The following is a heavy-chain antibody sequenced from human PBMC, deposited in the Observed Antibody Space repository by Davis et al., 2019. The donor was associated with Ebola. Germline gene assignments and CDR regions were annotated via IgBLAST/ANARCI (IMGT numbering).Heavy chain of an antibody. CDR1: GLTFSDYW. Sequence: PGGSLRLSCAASGLTFSDYWLTWVRQAPGKGLEWVAYISSSSSTVYYADSVKGRFTISRDNSKNSLYLQLNSLTDDDSAVYYCARMRNFDYWGQGTLVTVSS. J-gene: IGHJ4*02. CDR3: ARMRNFDY. CDR2: ISSSSSTV. V-gene: IGHV3-48*02.